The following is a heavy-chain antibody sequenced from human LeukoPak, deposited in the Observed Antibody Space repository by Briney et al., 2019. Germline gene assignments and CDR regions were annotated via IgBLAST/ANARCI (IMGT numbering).Heavy chain of an antibody. CDR2: IYTDGRT. J-gene: IGHJ4*02. CDR3: ARGNYGDDSYYFDY. V-gene: IGHV3-53*01. D-gene: IGHD4-17*01. CDR1: GLTASSNY. Sequence: GGSLRLSCAASGLTASSNYMSWVRQAPGKGLEWVSVIYTDGRTFYAGSVKGRFTISRDSSRNTVYLQMNNLRVEGTAVYFCARGNYGDDSYYFDYWGRGALVTVSS.